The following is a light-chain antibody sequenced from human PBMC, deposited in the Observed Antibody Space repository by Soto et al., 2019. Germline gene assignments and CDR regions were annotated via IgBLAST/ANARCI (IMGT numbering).Light chain of an antibody. CDR3: QFNCSA. Sequence: EIVVRQSPAPMPLSRGERATLSCRTSDSGASSLLAWYQRKPGXAPXLXIYAASSRAPGISDRFSGSGTGTDFTLINNRLYPEGSAVYYCQFNCSAFGQGPRLE. V-gene: IGKV3D-20*02. J-gene: IGKJ5*01. CDR2: AAS. CDR1: DSGASSL.